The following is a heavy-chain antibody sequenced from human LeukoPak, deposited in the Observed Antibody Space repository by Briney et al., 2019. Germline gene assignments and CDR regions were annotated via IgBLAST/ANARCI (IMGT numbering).Heavy chain of an antibody. J-gene: IGHJ6*02. CDR1: GYTFTSYG. Sequence: ASVKVSCKASGYTFTSYGISWVRQAPGQGLEWMGWISAYNGNTNYAQKLQGRVTMTRDTSTSTVYMELSSLRSEDTAVYYCATTYCSSTSCYDVGMDVWGQGTTVTVSS. D-gene: IGHD2-2*01. CDR2: ISAYNGNT. CDR3: ATTYCSSTSCYDVGMDV. V-gene: IGHV1-18*01.